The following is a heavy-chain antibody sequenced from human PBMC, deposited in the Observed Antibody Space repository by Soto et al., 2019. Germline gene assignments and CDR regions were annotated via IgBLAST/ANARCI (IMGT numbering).Heavy chain of an antibody. Sequence: ASVKVSCKASGYTFTSYYMHWVRQAPGQGLEWMGIINPSGGSTSYAQKFQGRVTMTRDTSTSTVYMELSSLRSEDTAVYYCASRMWDDTTPNNYYYYGMDVWGQGTTVTVSS. CDR2: INPSGGST. J-gene: IGHJ6*02. V-gene: IGHV1-46*01. CDR1: GYTFTSYY. CDR3: ASRMWDDTTPNNYYYYGMDV. D-gene: IGHD1-26*01.